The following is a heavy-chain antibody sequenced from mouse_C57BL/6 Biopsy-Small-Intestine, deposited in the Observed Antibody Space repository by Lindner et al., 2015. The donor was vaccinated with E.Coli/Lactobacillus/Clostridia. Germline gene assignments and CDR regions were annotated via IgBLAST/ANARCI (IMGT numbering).Heavy chain of an antibody. V-gene: IGHV1-81*01. J-gene: IGHJ1*03. CDR3: ASRDHYYGSSYWYFDV. CDR2: IYPRSDNT. D-gene: IGHD1-1*01. Sequence: VQLQESGPELVKPGASVKLSCKASGYTFTSYGISWVKQRTGQGLEWIGEIYPRSDNTYYNEKFKGKATLTADKSSSTAYMELRSLTSEDSAVYFCASRDHYYGSSYWYFDVWGTGTTVTVSS. CDR1: GYTFTSYG.